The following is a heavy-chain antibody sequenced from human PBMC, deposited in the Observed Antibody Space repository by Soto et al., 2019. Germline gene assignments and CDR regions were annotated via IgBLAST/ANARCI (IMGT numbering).Heavy chain of an antibody. CDR1: GFSLSTSGMC. CDR3: ARTLLTGTIFYYYYMDV. D-gene: IGHD1-20*01. CDR2: IDWDDDK. V-gene: IGHV2-70*11. J-gene: IGHJ6*03. Sequence: SGPTLVNPTQTLTLTCTFSGFSLSTSGMCVSWIRQPPGKALEWLARIDWDDDKYYSTSLKTRLTIPKDTSKNQVVLTMTNMDPVDTATYYCARTLLTGTIFYYYYMDVWGKGTTVTVSS.